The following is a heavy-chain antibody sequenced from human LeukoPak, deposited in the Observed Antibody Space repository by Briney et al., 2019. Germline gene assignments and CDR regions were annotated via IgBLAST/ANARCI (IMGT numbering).Heavy chain of an antibody. Sequence: GGSLRLSCAASGFTFSSYGMHWVRQAPGKGLEWVAVISYDGSNKYYADSVKGRFTISRDNSKNTLYLQMNSLRAEDTAVYYCANPWGVGTTFSFDYWGQGTLVTVSS. CDR2: ISYDGSNK. CDR3: ANPWGVGTTFSFDY. J-gene: IGHJ4*02. CDR1: GFTFSSYG. V-gene: IGHV3-30*18. D-gene: IGHD1-7*01.